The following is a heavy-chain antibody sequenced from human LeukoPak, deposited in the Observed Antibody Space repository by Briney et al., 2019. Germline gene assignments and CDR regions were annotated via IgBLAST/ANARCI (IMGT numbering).Heavy chain of an antibody. J-gene: IGHJ3*02. D-gene: IGHD5-18*01. CDR3: ARDLIQPDAFDI. CDR1: GGTFSSYA. V-gene: IGHV1-69*04. CDR2: IIPILGIA. Sequence: SVKVSCKASGGTFSSYAISWVRQAPGQGLEWMGRIIPILGIANYAQKFQGRVTITADKSTSTAYMELSSLRSEDTAVYYCARDLIQPDAFDIWGQGTMVTVSS.